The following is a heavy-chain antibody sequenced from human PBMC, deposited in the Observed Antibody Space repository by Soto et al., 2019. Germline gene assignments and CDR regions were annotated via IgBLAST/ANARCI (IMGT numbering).Heavy chain of an antibody. J-gene: IGHJ6*02. D-gene: IGHD3-22*01. CDR1: GCTCDDYA. CDR2: ISWNSGSI. V-gene: IGHV3-9*01. CDR3: AKDLNLYDRTTPKGNYGMDV. Sequence: PGGSLILSCAASGCTCDDYAMHWGRQAPGQGLEWVSGISWNSGSIGYADSVKGRFTISRDNAKNSLYLQMNSLRAEDTALYYCAKDLNLYDRTTPKGNYGMDVWGQGTTVTVSS.